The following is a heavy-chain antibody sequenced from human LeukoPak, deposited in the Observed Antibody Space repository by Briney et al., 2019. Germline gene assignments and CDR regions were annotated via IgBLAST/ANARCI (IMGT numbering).Heavy chain of an antibody. CDR2: ISDNAGST. D-gene: IGHD1-26*01. CDR3: VRKAQTGSHSGPFDI. V-gene: IGHV3-23*01. CDR1: GVSFSSYA. J-gene: IGHJ3*02. Sequence: GGSLRLSCAASGVSFSSYAMSWVRQAPGKGLEWVSAISDNAGSTYYADSVTGRFSISRDNSKNTLYLQMNSLRAEDTAVYYCVRKAQTGSHSGPFDIWGQGTLVTVSS.